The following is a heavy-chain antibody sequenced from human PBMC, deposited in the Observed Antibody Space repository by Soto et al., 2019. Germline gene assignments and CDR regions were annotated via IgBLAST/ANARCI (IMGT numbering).Heavy chain of an antibody. CDR1: GFTFSSYS. V-gene: IGHV3-21*01. J-gene: IGHJ4*02. Sequence: EVQLLESGGGLVKPGGSLRLSLAASGFTFSSYSMNWGREAPGKGLEWVSSISSSSSYIYYADSVKGRFTTSRDNAKNALYLQINSLRAGEMAVYYCARDQPGYSYGYGLGYWGSGTLVTVSS. CDR3: ARDQPGYSYGYGLGY. D-gene: IGHD5-18*01. CDR2: ISSSSSYI.